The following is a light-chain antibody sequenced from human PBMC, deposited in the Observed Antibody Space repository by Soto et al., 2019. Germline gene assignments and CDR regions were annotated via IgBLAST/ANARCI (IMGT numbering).Light chain of an antibody. V-gene: IGKV1-5*01. Sequence: DIQMTQSASTLSASVGDRATITCRASQRSSSCLAWYQHKPVKSPKLLIYYASSLESGVPSRFSGSGSGTEFPLTISSLKPDDFATYCCQQYNSYPTFGQGTKVDIK. CDR3: QQYNSYPT. CDR2: YAS. J-gene: IGKJ1*01. CDR1: QRSSSC.